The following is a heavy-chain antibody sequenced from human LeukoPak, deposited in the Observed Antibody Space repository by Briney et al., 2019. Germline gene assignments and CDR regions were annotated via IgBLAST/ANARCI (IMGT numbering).Heavy chain of an antibody. CDR3: ATPRRYSSGWYEAKDAFDI. D-gene: IGHD6-19*01. V-gene: IGHV7-4-1*02. Sequence: GASVKVSCKASGGTFSSYIITWVRQAPGQGLEWMGWINTNTGNPTYAQGFTGRFVFSLDTSVSTAYLQISSLKAEDTAVYYCATPRRYSSGWYEAKDAFDIWGQGTMVTVSS. CDR1: GGTFSSYI. J-gene: IGHJ3*02. CDR2: INTNTGNP.